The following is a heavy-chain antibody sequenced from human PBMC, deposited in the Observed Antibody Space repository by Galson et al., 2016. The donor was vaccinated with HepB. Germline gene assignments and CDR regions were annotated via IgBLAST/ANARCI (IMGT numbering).Heavy chain of an antibody. CDR1: GYTLTSHA. CDR2: ISAHNGNT. Sequence: SVKVSCKASGYTLTSHAINWVRQAPGQGLEWMGWISAHNGNTNYAQSLQGRVTLTTEMSTNTAYIELRSLRSDDTALYYCARPFGSGNYDAFDVWGQGKMVTVSS. J-gene: IGHJ3*01. CDR3: ARPFGSGNYDAFDV. V-gene: IGHV1-18*04. D-gene: IGHD3-10*01.